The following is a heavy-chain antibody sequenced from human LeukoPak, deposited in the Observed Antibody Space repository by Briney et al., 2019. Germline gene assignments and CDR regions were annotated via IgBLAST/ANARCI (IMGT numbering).Heavy chain of an antibody. Sequence: PGGSLRLSCAASGFTFSSYAMSWVRQAPGKGLEWVSVISGSGGSTYYADSVKGRFTISRDNAKNSLYLQMNSLRAEDTAVYYCARGAGNYLFRAQKGLTDWGQGTLVTVSS. CDR1: GFTFSSYA. V-gene: IGHV3-23*01. D-gene: IGHD1-14*01. J-gene: IGHJ4*02. CDR2: ISGSGGST. CDR3: ARGAGNYLFRAQKGLTD.